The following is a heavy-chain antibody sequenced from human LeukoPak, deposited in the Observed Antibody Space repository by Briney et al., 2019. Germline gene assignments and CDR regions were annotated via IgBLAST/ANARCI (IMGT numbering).Heavy chain of an antibody. Sequence: PGGALRLSCAASGFTFSSYGMHWVGQAPGKGGEGVAVISYDGSNKYYADSVKGRFTISRDNSKNTLYLQMNSLRVEDTAVYYCAKESLEYYYGSGSYPDYWGQGTLVTVSS. V-gene: IGHV3-30*18. CDR3: AKESLEYYYGSGSYPDY. D-gene: IGHD3-10*01. CDR2: ISYDGSNK. J-gene: IGHJ4*02. CDR1: GFTFSSYG.